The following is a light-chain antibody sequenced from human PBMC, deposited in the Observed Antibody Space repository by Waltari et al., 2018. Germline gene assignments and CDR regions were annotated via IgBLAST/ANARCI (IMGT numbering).Light chain of an antibody. V-gene: IGLV2-18*02. J-gene: IGLJ1*01. CDR1: SSYVGPYNR. CDR3: CSFTTNTTYL. CDR2: EVT. Sequence: QSALTPPPSVSGSPGQSVTISCTGTSSYVGPYNRVPWYQQSPGTAPKPIIYEVTNRPSGVPDRFSGSKSGNTASLTISGLQAGDEADYYCCSFTTNTTYLFGTGTRVTVL.